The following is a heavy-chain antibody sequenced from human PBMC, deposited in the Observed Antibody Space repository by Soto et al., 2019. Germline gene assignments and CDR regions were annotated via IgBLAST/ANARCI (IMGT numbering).Heavy chain of an antibody. CDR3: AKDSSGYSYDHNAFDI. J-gene: IGHJ3*02. V-gene: IGHV3-23*01. D-gene: IGHD5-18*01. CDR2: VSGGGGST. Sequence: EVQLLESGGGLVQPGGFLRLSCAASGLTFSSYAMNWVRQAPGKGLEWVSGVSGGGGSTYYADSVKGRFTISRDNSKNTLYLQMNSLRAEDTAVYYCAKDSSGYSYDHNAFDIWGQGTMVTVSS. CDR1: GLTFSSYA.